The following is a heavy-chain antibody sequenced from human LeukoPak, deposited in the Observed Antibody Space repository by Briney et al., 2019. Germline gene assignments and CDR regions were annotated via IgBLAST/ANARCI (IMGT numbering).Heavy chain of an antibody. Sequence: GGSLRLSCAASGFTFSSYAMSWVRQAPGKGLDWVSAISGSGGSTYYADSVKGRFTISRDNSKNTLYLQMNSLRAEDTAVYYCAKGTTVTYYYFDYWGQGTLVTVSS. D-gene: IGHD4-17*01. CDR1: GFTFSSYA. CDR2: ISGSGGST. J-gene: IGHJ4*02. CDR3: AKGTTVTYYYFDY. V-gene: IGHV3-23*01.